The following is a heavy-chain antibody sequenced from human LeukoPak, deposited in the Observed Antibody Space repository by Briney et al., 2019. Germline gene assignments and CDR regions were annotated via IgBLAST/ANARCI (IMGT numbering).Heavy chain of an antibody. D-gene: IGHD3-10*01. CDR2: ISYDAKNK. CDR3: ATSDREDLLFGQLYYYYGMDH. CDR1: GFTFSNFA. V-gene: IGHV3-30*03. Sequence: GRSLRLSCAASGFTFSNFAMHRVRQAPGKGLEWVAVISYDAKNKHHADSLKGRFTISRDNYKNTLYLEMNSLRAEDTAVYYCATSDREDLLFGQLYYYYGMDHWGQGTTVTVSS. J-gene: IGHJ6*02.